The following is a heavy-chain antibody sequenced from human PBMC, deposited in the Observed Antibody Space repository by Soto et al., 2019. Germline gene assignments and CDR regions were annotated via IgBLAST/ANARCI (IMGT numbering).Heavy chain of an antibody. J-gene: IGHJ4*02. CDR3: ATRQANITWKYFDY. CDR1: GYSFSSLW. V-gene: IGHV5-51*01. Sequence: PGESLKISCKGSGYSFSSLWIGWVRQRPGKGLEWMGIIYPGDSDTTYSPSFQGQITISVDKSISTAYLQWGSLKTSDTAVYFCATRQANITWKYFDYWGQGTLVTVSS. D-gene: IGHD1-20*01. CDR2: IYPGDSDT.